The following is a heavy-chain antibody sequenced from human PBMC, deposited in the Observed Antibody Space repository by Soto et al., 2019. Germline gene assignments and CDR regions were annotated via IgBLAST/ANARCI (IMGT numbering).Heavy chain of an antibody. CDR2: ISYDGSNK. CDR1: GFTFSSYG. CDR3: AKSNVEYSSSSGYYYYGMDG. V-gene: IGHV3-30*18. J-gene: IGHJ6*02. D-gene: IGHD6-6*01. Sequence: TGGSLRLSCAASGFTFSSYGMHWVRQAPGKGLEWVAVISYDGSNKYYADSVKGRFTISRDNSKNTLYLQMNSLRAEDTAVYYCAKSNVEYSSSSGYYYYGMDGWGQGTTVTVSS.